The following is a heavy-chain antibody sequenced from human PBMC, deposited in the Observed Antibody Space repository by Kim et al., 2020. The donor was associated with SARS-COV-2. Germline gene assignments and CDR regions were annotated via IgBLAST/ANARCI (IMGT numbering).Heavy chain of an antibody. CDR3: ARDRAGPVGSFDF. J-gene: IGHJ3*01. D-gene: IGHD6-19*01. V-gene: IGHV5-51*01. Sequence: YSPSFQGQVTISADKSISTAYLQWSSLKASDTAMYFCARDRAGPVGSFDFWGQGTMVTVSS.